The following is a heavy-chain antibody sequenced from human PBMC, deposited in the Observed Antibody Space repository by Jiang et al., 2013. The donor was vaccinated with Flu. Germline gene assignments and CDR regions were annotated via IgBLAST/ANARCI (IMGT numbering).Heavy chain of an antibody. Sequence: VQLLESGGGLVQPGGSLRLSCAASGFTVSSNYMSWVRQAPGKGLEWVSVIYSGGSTYYADSVKGRFTISRHNSKNTLYLQMNSLRAEDTAVYYCARSYYDILTGYHPYFDLWGRGTLVTVSP. J-gene: IGHJ2*01. CDR3: ARSYYDILTGYHPYFDL. V-gene: IGHV3-53*04. CDR1: GFTVSSNY. CDR2: IYSGGST. D-gene: IGHD3-9*01.